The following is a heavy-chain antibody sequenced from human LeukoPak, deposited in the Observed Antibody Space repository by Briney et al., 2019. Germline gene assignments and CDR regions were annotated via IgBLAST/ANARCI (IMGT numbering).Heavy chain of an antibody. CDR3: GRSLINTGEKSECPTHLDR. J-gene: IGHJ4*01. V-gene: IGHV4-59*12. D-gene: IGHD4-17*01. Sequence: SETLSLTCTVSGASITGDYWNWIRQPPGKGLEWIGYISYNGKTNSNASLKSRVTISSDTSKNVLSLTLSSVTAADTAAYYWGRSLINTGEKSECPTHLDRWAHGTIVPVS. CDR1: GASITGDY. CDR2: ISYNGKT.